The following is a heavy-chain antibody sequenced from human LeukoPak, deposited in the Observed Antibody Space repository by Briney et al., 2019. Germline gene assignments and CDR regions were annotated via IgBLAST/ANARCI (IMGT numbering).Heavy chain of an antibody. CDR3: ARSGEQEVLRYFDWLLSDPSFDY. V-gene: IGHV7-4-1*02. CDR1: GYTFTSYA. J-gene: IGHJ4*02. CDR2: INTNTGNP. D-gene: IGHD3-9*01. Sequence: ASVKVSCKASGYTFTSYAMNWVRQAPAQGLEWMGWINTNTGNPTYAQGFTGRFVFSLDTSVSTAYLQISSLKAEDTAVYYCARSGEQEVLRYFDWLLSDPSFDYWGQGTLVTVSS.